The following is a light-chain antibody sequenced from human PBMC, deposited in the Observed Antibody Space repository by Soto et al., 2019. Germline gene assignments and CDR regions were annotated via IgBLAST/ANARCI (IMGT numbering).Light chain of an antibody. Sequence: QSVLTQPRSVSGSPGQSVTISCTGTSSDVGDYNYVSWYQQHPGKAPKLLIYAVNMRPSGVPDRFSGSKSGNTASLTISGLQAEDGADYSCCSYAGSYTWVFGGGTQLTVL. CDR3: CSYAGSYTWV. CDR1: SSDVGDYNY. CDR2: AVN. V-gene: IGLV2-11*01. J-gene: IGLJ3*02.